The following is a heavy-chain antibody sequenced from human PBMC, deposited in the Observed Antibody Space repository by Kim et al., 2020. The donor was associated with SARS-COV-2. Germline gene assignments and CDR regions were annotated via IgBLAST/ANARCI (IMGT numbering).Heavy chain of an antibody. CDR2: IIPILGIA. CDR1: GGTFSSYA. CDR3: ASANPELYDSSGYYYYYGMDV. V-gene: IGHV1-69*04. Sequence: SVKVSCKASGGTFSSYAISWVRQAPGQGLEWMGRIIPILGIANYAQKFQGRVTITADKSTSTAYMELSSLRSEDTAVYYCASANPELYDSSGYYYYYGMDVWGQGTTVTVSS. J-gene: IGHJ6*02. D-gene: IGHD3-22*01.